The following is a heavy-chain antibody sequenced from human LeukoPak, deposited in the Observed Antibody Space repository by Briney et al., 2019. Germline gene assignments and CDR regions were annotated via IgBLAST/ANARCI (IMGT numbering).Heavy chain of an antibody. V-gene: IGHV4-59*08. CDR1: GGSISSYY. CDR3: ASQWGSSWPKGYYYYGMDV. J-gene: IGHJ6*02. Sequence: PSETLSLTCTVSGGSISSYYWNWIRQPPGKGLEWIVYIYYSGSTNYNPSLKSRVTISIDTSKNQFSLKLSSVTAADTAVYYCASQWGSSWPKGYYYYGMDVWGQGTTVPVSS. CDR2: IYYSGST. D-gene: IGHD6-13*01.